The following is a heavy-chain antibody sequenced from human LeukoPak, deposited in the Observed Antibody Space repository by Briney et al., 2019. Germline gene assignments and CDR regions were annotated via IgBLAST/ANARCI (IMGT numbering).Heavy chain of an antibody. CDR3: ARESYDSSGYYPGY. D-gene: IGHD3-22*01. Sequence: ASVKVSCKASGYTFTSYGISWVRQAPGEGLEWMGWISAYNGNTNYAQKLQGRVTMTTDTSTSTAYMELRSLRSDDTAVYYCARESYDSSGYYPGYWGQGTLVTVSS. CDR2: ISAYNGNT. CDR1: GYTFTSYG. J-gene: IGHJ4*02. V-gene: IGHV1-18*01.